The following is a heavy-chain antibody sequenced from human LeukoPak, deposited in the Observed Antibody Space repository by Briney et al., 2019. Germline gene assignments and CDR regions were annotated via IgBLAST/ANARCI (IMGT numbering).Heavy chain of an antibody. D-gene: IGHD2-15*01. V-gene: IGHV3-30*03. CDR1: GFTFSSYG. CDR3: ARDRELLTADAFDI. J-gene: IGHJ3*02. Sequence: PGGSLRLSRAASGFTFSSYGMHWVRQAPGKGLEWVAVISYDGSNKYYADSVKGRFTISRDNSKNTLYLQMNSLRAEDTAVYYCARDRELLTADAFDIWGQGTMVTVSS. CDR2: ISYDGSNK.